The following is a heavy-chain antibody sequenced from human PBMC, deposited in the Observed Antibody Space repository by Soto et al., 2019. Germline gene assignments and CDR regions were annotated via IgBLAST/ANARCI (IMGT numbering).Heavy chain of an antibody. V-gene: IGHV3-11*01. J-gene: IGHJ6*03. D-gene: IGHD6-6*01. CDR3: ARDGHAARRYYYFMDV. CDR1: GFTFSDYY. Sequence: GSLRLSCAASGFTFSDYYMSWIRQAPGEGLEWVSYISSSGSTIYYADSVKGRFTISRDNAKNSLYLQMNSLRAEDTAVYYCARDGHAARRYYYFMDVWGKGTTVTVSS. CDR2: ISSSGSTI.